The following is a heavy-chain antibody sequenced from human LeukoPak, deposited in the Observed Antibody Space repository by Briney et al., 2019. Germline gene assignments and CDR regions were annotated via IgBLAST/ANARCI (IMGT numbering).Heavy chain of an antibody. D-gene: IGHD1-26*01. CDR2: MYFSGGT. Sequence: SETLSLTCTVSGGSVSSSFCYWGWIRQPPGKGLEWIGSMYFSGGTHYNPSLKSRVTISVDTSKNQFSLKLTSVTAADTAVYYCANAASYSVDYWGQGTLVTVSS. J-gene: IGHJ4*02. CDR1: GGSVSSSFCY. CDR3: ANAASYSVDY. V-gene: IGHV4-39*01.